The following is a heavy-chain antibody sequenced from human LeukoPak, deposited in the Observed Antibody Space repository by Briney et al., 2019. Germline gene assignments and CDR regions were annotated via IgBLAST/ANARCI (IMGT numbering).Heavy chain of an antibody. D-gene: IGHD6-13*01. CDR1: GDSVSSNSAT. J-gene: IGHJ4*02. CDR3: ARGSSSNSWFFDY. Sequence: SQTLSLACAISGDSVSSNSATWTWIRQSPSRGLEWLGRTYYRSKWYNDYAVSVKSRITINPDTSKNQFSLQLNSVTPEDTAVYYCARGSSSNSWFFDYWGQGTLVTVSS. CDR2: TYYRSKWYN. V-gene: IGHV6-1*01.